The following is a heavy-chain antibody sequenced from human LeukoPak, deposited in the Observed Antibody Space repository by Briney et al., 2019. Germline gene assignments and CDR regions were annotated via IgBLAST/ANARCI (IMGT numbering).Heavy chain of an antibody. CDR3: AKLGGFWSTYDAFDI. CDR1: GFPFSSYA. V-gene: IGHV3-23*01. Sequence: GGSLRLSCAASGFPFSSYAMSWVRQAPGKGLEWVSAISGSGGSTYYADSVEGRFTISRDNSKNTLYLQMNSLRAEDTAVYYCAKLGGFWSTYDAFDIWGQGTMVTVSS. J-gene: IGHJ3*02. D-gene: IGHD3-10*01. CDR2: ISGSGGST.